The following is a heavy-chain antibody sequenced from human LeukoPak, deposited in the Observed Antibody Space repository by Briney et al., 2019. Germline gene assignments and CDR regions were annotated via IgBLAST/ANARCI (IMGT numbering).Heavy chain of an antibody. J-gene: IGHJ4*02. CDR1: GFTFSNAW. CDR2: IKSKTDGGTT. CDR3: ARDSGPFDYLLSFDY. Sequence: GGSLRLSCAASGFTFSNAWMSWVRQAPGKGLEWVGRIKSKTDGGTTDYAAPVKGRFTISRDDSKNTLYLQMNSLKTEDTAIYYCARDSGPFDYLLSFDYWGQGTLVTVSS. V-gene: IGHV3-15*01. D-gene: IGHD3-9*01.